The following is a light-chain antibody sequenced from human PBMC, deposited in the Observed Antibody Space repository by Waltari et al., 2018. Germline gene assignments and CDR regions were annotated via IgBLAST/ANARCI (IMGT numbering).Light chain of an antibody. CDR1: IPTLRRSP. CDR3: ASWDDTVDGPV. J-gene: IGLJ3*02. Sequence: QSVLTQAPSAPAPPGQTVTFPCPGRIPTLRRSPVHSYQALPGTAPTLLIHTDNQRPSGVPDRFSASKSGTSASLAISGLRSEDEAEYYCASWDDTVDGPVFGGGTKVTVL. V-gene: IGLV1-44*01. CDR2: TDN.